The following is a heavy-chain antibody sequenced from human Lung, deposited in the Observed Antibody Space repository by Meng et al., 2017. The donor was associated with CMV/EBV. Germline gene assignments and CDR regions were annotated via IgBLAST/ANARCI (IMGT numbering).Heavy chain of an antibody. Sequence: ASVKVSCKASGYTLTNYYIHCVRQAPGQGLEWMGIINPSDNTTIYAQKFQGRVTMTRDTSTSTVYMELSSLISDDTALYYCARGLGYSSSWYFQYYFDCWGQGTLVXVSS. V-gene: IGHV1-46*01. D-gene: IGHD6-13*01. CDR2: INPSDNTT. CDR3: ARGLGYSSSWYFQYYFDC. CDR1: GYTLTNYY. J-gene: IGHJ4*02.